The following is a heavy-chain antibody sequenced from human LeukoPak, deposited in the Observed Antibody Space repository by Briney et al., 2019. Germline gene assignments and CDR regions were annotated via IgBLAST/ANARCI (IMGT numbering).Heavy chain of an antibody. J-gene: IGHJ4*02. CDR3: ASLDPFDY. V-gene: IGHV3-48*04. CDR1: GFTFSTYW. Sequence: GGSLRLSCAASGFTFSTYWMTWVRQTPGKGLEWVSYISDSGRTTFYADSVKGRFTISRDNSKNTLYLQMNSLRAEDTAIYYCASLDPFDYWGQGTLVTVPS. CDR2: ISDSGRTT.